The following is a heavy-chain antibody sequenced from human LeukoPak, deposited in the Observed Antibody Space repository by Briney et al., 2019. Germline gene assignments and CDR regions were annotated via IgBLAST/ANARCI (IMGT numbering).Heavy chain of an antibody. D-gene: IGHD3-10*01. CDR1: GFTFSSYG. CDR3: AKDRRLWFGEYTPYYFDY. Sequence: GGSLRLSCAASGFTFSSYGMHWVRQAPGKGLEWVAFIRYDGSNKYYADSVKGRFTISRDNSKNTLYLQMNSLRAEDTAVYYCAKDRRLWFGEYTPYYFDYWGQGTLVTVSS. CDR2: IRYDGSNK. V-gene: IGHV3-30*02. J-gene: IGHJ4*02.